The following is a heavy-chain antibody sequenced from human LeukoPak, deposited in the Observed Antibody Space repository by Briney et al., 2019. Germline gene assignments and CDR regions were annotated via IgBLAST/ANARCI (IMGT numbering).Heavy chain of an antibody. J-gene: IGHJ4*02. V-gene: IGHV4-39*01. D-gene: IGHD6-13*01. CDR3: ARLSSHRKQKYCFDY. Sequence: SETLSLTCTVSGGSISSSSYYWGWIRQPPGKGLEWIGSIYYSGSTYYNPSLKSRVTISVDTSKNQFSLKLSSVTAADTAVYYCARLSSHRKQKYCFDYWGQGTLVTVSS. CDR2: IYYSGST. CDR1: GGSISSSSYY.